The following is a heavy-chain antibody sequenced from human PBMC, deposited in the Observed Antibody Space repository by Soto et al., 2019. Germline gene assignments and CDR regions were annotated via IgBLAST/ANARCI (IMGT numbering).Heavy chain of an antibody. CDR2: IYSGGST. V-gene: IGHV3-66*01. D-gene: IGHD3-16*01. CDR1: GFTVSGNY. J-gene: IGHJ6*03. CDR3: ARGGQPRNHRYYYYYYMDV. Sequence: GGSLRVSCAAAGFTVSGNYMSWVRQAPGKGLEWVSVIYSGGSTYYADSVKGRFTISRDNSKNTLYLQMNSLRAEDTAVYYCARGGQPRNHRYYYYYYMDVWGKGTTVTVSS.